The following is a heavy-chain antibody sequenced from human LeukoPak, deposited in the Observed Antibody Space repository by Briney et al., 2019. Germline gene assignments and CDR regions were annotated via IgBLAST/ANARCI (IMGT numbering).Heavy chain of an antibody. V-gene: IGHV4-59*01. J-gene: IGHJ6*02. CDR2: IYYSGST. CDR3: ARDGGYSYGFGFPYYYYGMDV. CDR1: GGSISSYY. D-gene: IGHD5-18*01. Sequence: RTSETLSPTCTVSGGSISSYYWSWIRQPPGKGLEWIGYIYYSGSTNYNPSLKSRVTISVDTSKNQFSLKLSSVTAADTAAYYCARDGGYSYGFGFPYYYYGMDVWGQGTTVTVSS.